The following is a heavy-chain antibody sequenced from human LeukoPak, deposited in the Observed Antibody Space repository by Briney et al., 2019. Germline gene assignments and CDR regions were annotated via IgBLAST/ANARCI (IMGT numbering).Heavy chain of an antibody. CDR2: ISGSGGST. V-gene: IGHV3-23*01. CDR3: AKGLSPPGGYCDYGEYYFDY. CDR1: GFTFSSYA. D-gene: IGHD4-17*01. Sequence: GGSLRLSCAAYGFTFSSYAMSWVRQAPGKGLEWVSAISGSGGSTYYADSVKGRVTISRDNSKNTLYLQMNSLRAEDTAVYYCAKGLSPPGGYCDYGEYYFDYWGQGTLVTVSS. J-gene: IGHJ4*02.